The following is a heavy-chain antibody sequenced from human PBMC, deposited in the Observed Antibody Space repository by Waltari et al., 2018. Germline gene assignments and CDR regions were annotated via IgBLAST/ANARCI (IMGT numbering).Heavy chain of an antibody. CDR1: GGSFSGNL. CDR2: INHSGST. D-gene: IGHD3-3*01. V-gene: IGHV4-34*02. Sequence: QVQLQQWGAGLLKPSETLSLTCTVYGGSFSGNLWNWIRQPPGKRLEWIGEINHSGSTAYNPSLKSRVIISVDTSKNQFSLKLSAVTAADTAVYYCAKRGMEGGYFDLWGRGTLVTVSS. CDR3: AKRGMEGGYFDL. J-gene: IGHJ2*01.